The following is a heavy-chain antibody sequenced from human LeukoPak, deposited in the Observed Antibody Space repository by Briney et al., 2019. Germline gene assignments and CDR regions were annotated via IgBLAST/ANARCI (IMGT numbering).Heavy chain of an antibody. V-gene: IGHV3-53*01. Sequence: GGSLRLSCAASGFTVSSNYMSWVRQAPGKGLEWVSVIYSGGSTYYADSVKGRFTISRDNSKNTLYLQMNSLRAEDTAVYYCAKDRRLVVKAFFDYWGQGTLATVSS. CDR2: IYSGGST. J-gene: IGHJ4*02. D-gene: IGHD2-15*01. CDR1: GFTVSSNY. CDR3: AKDRRLVVKAFFDY.